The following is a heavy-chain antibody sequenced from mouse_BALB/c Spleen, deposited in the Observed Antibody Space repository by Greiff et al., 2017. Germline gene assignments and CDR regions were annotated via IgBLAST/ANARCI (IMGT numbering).Heavy chain of an antibody. Sequence: EVKLMESGPELVKPGASVKMSCKASGYTFTSYVMHWVKQKPGQGLEWIGYINPYNDGTKYNEKFKGKATLTSDKSSSTAYMELSSLTSEDSAVYYCARGGNYYGSSPFAYWGQGTLVTVSA. CDR2: INPYNDGT. D-gene: IGHD1-1*01. CDR3: ARGGNYYGSSPFAY. V-gene: IGHV1-14*01. CDR1: GYTFTSYV. J-gene: IGHJ3*01.